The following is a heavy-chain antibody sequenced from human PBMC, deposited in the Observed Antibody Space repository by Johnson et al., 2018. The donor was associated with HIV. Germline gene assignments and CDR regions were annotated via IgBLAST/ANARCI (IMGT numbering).Heavy chain of an antibody. CDR2: ISSSGSTI. CDR3: ARVGIYYDSIEDAFDI. CDR1: GFTFSDYY. J-gene: IGHJ3*02. Sequence: QVQVVESGGGLVQPGGSLRLSCAASGFTFSDYYMNWIRQAPGKGLEWVSYISSSGSTIYYADSVKGRFTISRDNAKNSLYLQMNSLRAEDTAVYYCARVGIYYDSIEDAFDIWGQGTMVTVSS. D-gene: IGHD3-22*01. V-gene: IGHV3-11*04.